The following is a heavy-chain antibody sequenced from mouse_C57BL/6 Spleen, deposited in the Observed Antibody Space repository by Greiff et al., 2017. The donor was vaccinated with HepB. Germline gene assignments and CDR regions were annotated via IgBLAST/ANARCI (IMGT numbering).Heavy chain of an antibody. CDR2: IHPNSGST. V-gene: IGHV1-64*01. D-gene: IGHD1-1*01. Sequence: QVQLQQPGAELVKPGASVKLSCKASGYTFTSYWMHWVKQRPGQGLEWIGMIHPNSGSTNYNEKFKSKATLTVDKSSSTAYMQLSSLTSEDSAVYDCARNDGSSYRYFDVWGTGTTVTVSS. J-gene: IGHJ1*03. CDR3: ARNDGSSYRYFDV. CDR1: GYTFTSYW.